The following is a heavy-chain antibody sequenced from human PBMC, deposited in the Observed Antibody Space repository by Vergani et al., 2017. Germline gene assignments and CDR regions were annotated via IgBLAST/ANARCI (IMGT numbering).Heavy chain of an antibody. CDR3: ASDTHSGQRADR. V-gene: IGHV4-59*11. CDR1: FDSIRNLY. Sequence: QVQLQESGPGLVKSSETLSLTCSVSFDSIRNLYCNWIRQPPGKGLEWIGSIHYSENTNYNPSLKTRFTISVYTSKNQFSLTLTSVTAADTAVYYCASDTHSGQRADRWGQGILVTVTS. J-gene: IGHJ5*02. CDR2: IHYSENT. D-gene: IGHD6-19*01.